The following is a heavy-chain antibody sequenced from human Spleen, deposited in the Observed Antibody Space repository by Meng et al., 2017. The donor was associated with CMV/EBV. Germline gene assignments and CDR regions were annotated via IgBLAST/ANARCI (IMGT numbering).Heavy chain of an antibody. CDR3: ARLHGCSSSCGYGMDV. J-gene: IGHJ6*02. CDR1: GYSFHNYW. D-gene: IGHD6-13*01. Sequence: GGSLRLSCKGSGYSFHNYWIGWVRQMPGKGLEWMGIIYPGDSDTRYSPSFQGQVTISADKSISTAYLQWSSLKASDTAMYYCARLHGCSSSCGYGMDVWGQGTTVTVSS. CDR2: IYPGDSDT. V-gene: IGHV5-51*01.